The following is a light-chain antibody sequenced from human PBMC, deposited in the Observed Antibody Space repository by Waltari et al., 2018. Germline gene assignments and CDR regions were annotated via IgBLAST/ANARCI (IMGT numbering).Light chain of an antibody. CDR1: QGISTS. CDR2: SSS. J-gene: IGKJ1*01. CDR3: QQGNSFPPT. Sequence: DIQMTQSPSSVSASVGDRVTITCRASQGISTSLVWYQQRPGKAPKVLIYSSSSLQSGVPSRFSGSGSGTDFTLTIDGLQPEDFATYYCQQGNSFPPTFGQGTKVEIK. V-gene: IGKV1-12*01.